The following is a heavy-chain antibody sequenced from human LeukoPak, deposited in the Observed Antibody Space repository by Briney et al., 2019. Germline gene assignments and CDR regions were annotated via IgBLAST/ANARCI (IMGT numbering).Heavy chain of an antibody. Sequence: PGGSLRLSCAASGFIFSNYGMSWVHQAPGKGLEWVSSVKGNAGTTYYADSVKGRFTIFRDNSKNTLYLQMNSLRAEDTAVYYCAKHRSGSYSYFDYWGQGTLVTVSS. J-gene: IGHJ4*02. CDR3: AKHRSGSYSYFDY. CDR2: VKGNAGTT. V-gene: IGHV3-23*01. CDR1: GFIFSNYG. D-gene: IGHD1-26*01.